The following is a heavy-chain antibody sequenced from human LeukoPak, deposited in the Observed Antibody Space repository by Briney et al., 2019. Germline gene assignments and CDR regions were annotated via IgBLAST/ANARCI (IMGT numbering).Heavy chain of an antibody. CDR2: ISAYNGNT. CDR1: GYTFTTYG. Sequence: ASVKVSCKASGYTFTTYGISWVRQAPGQGLEWMGWISAYNGNTNYAQKLQGRGTMTTDTSTSTAYMELRSLISDDTAVYYCARYSSSWPIRYWGQGTLVTVSS. V-gene: IGHV1-18*04. CDR3: ARYSSSWPIRY. D-gene: IGHD6-13*01. J-gene: IGHJ4*02.